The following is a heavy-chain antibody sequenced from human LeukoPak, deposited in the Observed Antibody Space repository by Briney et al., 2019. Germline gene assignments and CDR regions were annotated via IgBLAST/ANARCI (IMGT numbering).Heavy chain of an antibody. J-gene: IGHJ6*02. Sequence: ASVKVSFTASGYTFTSYGISWVRQAPGQGLEWMGWISAYNGNTNYAQKLQGRVTMTTDTSTSTAYMELRSLRSDDTAVYYCARERIAAGTYYYGMDVWGQGTTVTVSS. CDR1: GYTFTSYG. V-gene: IGHV1-18*01. CDR3: ARERIAAGTYYYGMDV. D-gene: IGHD6-13*01. CDR2: ISAYNGNT.